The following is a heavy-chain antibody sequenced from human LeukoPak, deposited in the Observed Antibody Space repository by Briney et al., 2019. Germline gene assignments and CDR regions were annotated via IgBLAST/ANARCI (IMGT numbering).Heavy chain of an antibody. Sequence: PGGSLRLSCAASGFTFSSYAMPWVRQAPGKGLEWVAVISYDGSNKYYADSVKGRFTISRDNSKNTLYLQMNSLRAEDTAVYYCARDRYQLLRRWYYGMDVWGQGTTVTVSS. CDR3: ARDRYQLLRRWYYGMDV. V-gene: IGHV3-30-3*01. J-gene: IGHJ6*02. CDR1: GFTFSSYA. D-gene: IGHD2-2*01. CDR2: ISYDGSNK.